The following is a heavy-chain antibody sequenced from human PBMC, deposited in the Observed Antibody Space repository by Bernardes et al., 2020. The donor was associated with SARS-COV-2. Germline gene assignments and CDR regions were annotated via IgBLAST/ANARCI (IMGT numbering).Heavy chain of an antibody. CDR1: GFSLCTSGVG. J-gene: IGHJ5*02. CDR2: IYWDDDK. Sequence: SGPTLVKPTQTLTLTCTFSGFSLCTSGVGVGWIRQPPGKALEWLTLIYWDDDKRYSPSLKSRLTITKDTSKNQVVLTMTNMDPVDTATYYCAHRLAAGWYGDWFDPWGQGTLVTVSS. D-gene: IGHD6-19*01. V-gene: IGHV2-5*02. CDR3: AHRLAAGWYGDWFDP.